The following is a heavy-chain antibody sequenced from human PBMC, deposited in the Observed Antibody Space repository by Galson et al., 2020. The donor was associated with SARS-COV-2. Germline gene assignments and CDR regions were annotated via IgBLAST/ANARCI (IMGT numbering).Heavy chain of an antibody. D-gene: IGHD3-22*01. CDR3: ARPSSSGYYSVWYFDL. V-gene: IGHV4-38-2*01. Sequence: SQTLSLTCAVSGYSISSDFYWGWIRQPPGKGLEWIWNIYHSGSTYYNPSLKSRVTISIDKSKNQFSLKLSSVTAADTAVYYCARPSSSGYYSVWYFDLWGRGTLVTVSS. CDR2: IYHSGST. CDR1: GYSISSDFY. J-gene: IGHJ2*01.